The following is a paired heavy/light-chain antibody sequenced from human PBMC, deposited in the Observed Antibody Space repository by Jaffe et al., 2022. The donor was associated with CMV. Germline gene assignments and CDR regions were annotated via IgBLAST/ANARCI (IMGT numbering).Heavy chain of an antibody. V-gene: IGHV1-2*02. CDR3: ARGASGSYYRTFEY. CDR2: INPNSGGT. D-gene: IGHD3-10*01. CDR1: GYTFTVYY. Sequence: QVQLVQSGAEVKKPGASVRVSCKASGYTFTVYYIHWVRQAPGQGPEWMGWINPNSGGTNYAQKFQGRVTITRDTSITTAYMELRTLTSDDTAMYYCARGASGSYYRTFEYWGQGTLVTVSS. J-gene: IGHJ4*02.
Light chain of an antibody. CDR3: QQYYSTLLT. V-gene: IGKV1-NL1*01. CDR1: QDITNS. Sequence: DIQMTQSPSSLSASVGDRVTITCRASQDITNSLAWYQHKPGKAPKLLLYAASRLESGFPSRFSGSGSGTEYTLTISSLQPEDFATYYCQQYYSTLLTFGGGTKVEIK. J-gene: IGKJ4*01. CDR2: AAS.